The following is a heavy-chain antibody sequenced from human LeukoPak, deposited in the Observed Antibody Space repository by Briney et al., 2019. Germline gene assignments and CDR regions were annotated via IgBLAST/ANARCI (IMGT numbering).Heavy chain of an antibody. CDR2: INPSGGST. D-gene: IGHD5-12*01. Sequence: AASVKVSCKAFGYILTNYYVHWVRQAPGQGLEWMGEINPSGGSTSYAQKFQGRITVTRDTYTNTVYMDLSSLRSEDTATYYCARGAPTTRIGAGRFDYWGQGSLLTVAS. CDR1: GYILTNYY. V-gene: IGHV1-46*01. CDR3: ARGAPTTRIGAGRFDY. J-gene: IGHJ4*02.